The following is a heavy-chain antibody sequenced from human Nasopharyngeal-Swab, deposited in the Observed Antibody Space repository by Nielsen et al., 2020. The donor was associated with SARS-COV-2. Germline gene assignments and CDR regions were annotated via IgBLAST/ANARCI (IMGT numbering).Heavy chain of an antibody. CDR1: GFTFDDYA. CDR2: ISWNSGSI. J-gene: IGHJ3*02. V-gene: IGHV3-9*01. Sequence: SLKISCAASGFTFDDYAMHWVRQAPGKGLEWVPGISWNSGSIGYADSVKGRFTISRDNAKNSLYLQMSSLRAEDTALYYCAKDTGHYYGSGLHDAFDIWGQGTMVTVSS. CDR3: AKDTGHYYGSGLHDAFDI. D-gene: IGHD3-10*01.